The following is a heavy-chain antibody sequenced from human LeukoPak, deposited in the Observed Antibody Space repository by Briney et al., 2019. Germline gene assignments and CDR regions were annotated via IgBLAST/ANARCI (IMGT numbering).Heavy chain of an antibody. CDR1: GFTFSGYS. CDR3: ARGQGDFWSGSYYYYYMDV. Sequence: GGSLRLSCAASGFTFSGYSMNWVRQAPGKGLEWVSYISGTSGTIYNADSVAGRFTISRDNAKNSLYLQMNSLRAEDTALYFCARGQGDFWSGSYYYYYMDVWGKGTTVTVSS. V-gene: IGHV3-48*04. CDR2: ISGTSGTI. J-gene: IGHJ6*03. D-gene: IGHD3-3*01.